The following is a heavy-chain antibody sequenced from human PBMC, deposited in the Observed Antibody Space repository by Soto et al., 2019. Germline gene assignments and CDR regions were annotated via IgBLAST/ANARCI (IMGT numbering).Heavy chain of an antibody. J-gene: IGHJ6*02. CDR2: IIPIFGTA. CDR1: GGTFSSYA. Sequence: QVQLVQSGAEVKKPGSSVKVSCKASGGTFSSYAISWVRQAPGQGLEWMGGIIPIFGTANCAQKFQGRVTITADKSTSTAYMELSSLRSEDTAVYYCARGKYSYGFPHYYGMDVWGQGTTVTVSS. V-gene: IGHV1-69*06. D-gene: IGHD5-18*01. CDR3: ARGKYSYGFPHYYGMDV.